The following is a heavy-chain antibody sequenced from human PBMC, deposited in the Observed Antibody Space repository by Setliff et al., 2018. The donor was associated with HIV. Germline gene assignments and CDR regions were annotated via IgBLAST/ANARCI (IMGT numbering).Heavy chain of an antibody. CDR1: GDSIISYY. V-gene: IGHV4-4*08. J-gene: IGHJ4*02. Sequence: LSLTCTVSGDSIISYYWTWIRQPPGKGLEWIGYIHHSGSSDYTPSLRSRVTMSVDTSKNQFSLKLSSVTAADTAVYYCAREHDYSNYRRLDSWGQGILVTVSS. CDR3: AREHDYSNYRRLDS. D-gene: IGHD4-4*01. CDR2: IHHSGSS.